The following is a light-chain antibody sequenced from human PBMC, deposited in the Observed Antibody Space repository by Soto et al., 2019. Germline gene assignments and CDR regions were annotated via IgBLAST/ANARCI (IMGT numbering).Light chain of an antibody. Sequence: ELVWTQSPATLSLSPGARATLSCRAIQRVRSSYLALYQHKPGQAPRLLIHDAYTRATGIPARSSGTGSGTDFTLTISSLEPEDFAVYYCQQRSNSITFGQGTRLEIK. CDR3: QQRSNSIT. CDR2: DAY. CDR1: QRVRSSY. V-gene: IGKV3-11*01. J-gene: IGKJ5*01.